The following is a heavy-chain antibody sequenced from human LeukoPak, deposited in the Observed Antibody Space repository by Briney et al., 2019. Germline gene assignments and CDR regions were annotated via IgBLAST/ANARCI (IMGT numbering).Heavy chain of an antibody. V-gene: IGHV4-34*01. J-gene: IGHJ6*03. Sequence: SETLSLTCAVYGGSFSGYYWSWIRQPPRKGLEWIGEINHSGSVNYNPSLKSRLTISVDTSKSQFSLNLSSVTAADTAVYYCARLAAAGSLYYYYYLDVWGKGTTVTVSS. CDR3: ARLAAAGSLYYYYYLDV. CDR2: INHSGSV. CDR1: GGSFSGYY. D-gene: IGHD6-13*01.